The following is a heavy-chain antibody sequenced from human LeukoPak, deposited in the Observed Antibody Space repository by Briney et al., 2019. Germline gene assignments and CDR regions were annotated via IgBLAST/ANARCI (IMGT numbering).Heavy chain of an antibody. CDR2: IYYSGST. Sequence: SETLSLTCTVSGGSISSGGYYWSWIRQHPGKGLEWIGYIYYSGSTYYNPSLKSRVTISVDTSKNQFSLKLSSVTAADTAVYYCARVTTVVTEVYYGMDVWGQGTTVTVSS. D-gene: IGHD4-23*01. J-gene: IGHJ6*02. CDR1: GGSISSGGYY. V-gene: IGHV4-31*03. CDR3: ARVTTVVTEVYYGMDV.